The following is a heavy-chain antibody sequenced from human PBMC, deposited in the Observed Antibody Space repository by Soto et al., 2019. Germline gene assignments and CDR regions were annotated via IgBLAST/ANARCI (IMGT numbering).Heavy chain of an antibody. D-gene: IGHD3-10*01. CDR2: IASKPDGGST. J-gene: IGHJ4*02. V-gene: IGHV3-15*04. CDR1: GFTLSDAW. Sequence: EVQLVESGGGLVKPGGSLRLSCVASGFTLSDAWMTWVRQAPGKGLEWVGRIASKPDGGSTDFAASVRARFTISRDDSGDTLFLQMNSLKTDDTAVYYRIKMGRGYFNLWGQGTLVTVSS. CDR3: IKMGRGYFNL.